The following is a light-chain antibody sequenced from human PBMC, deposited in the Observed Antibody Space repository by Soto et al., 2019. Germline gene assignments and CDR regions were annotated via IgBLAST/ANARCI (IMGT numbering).Light chain of an antibody. CDR2: RTS. Sequence: IPLTQSPSTLSASVGDRVSITCRASQSVDEWLAWYQQKPGKAPKLLLTRTSILKSAVPSRFSGSGAGTDFTLTISRLPPDDFATYYCQQYGHFSRTFGQGTKVEV. V-gene: IGKV1-5*03. CDR3: QQYGHFSRT. CDR1: QSVDEW. J-gene: IGKJ1*01.